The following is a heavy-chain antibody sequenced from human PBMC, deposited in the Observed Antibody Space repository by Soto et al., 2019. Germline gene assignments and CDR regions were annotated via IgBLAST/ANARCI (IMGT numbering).Heavy chain of an antibody. Sequence: QVQLVQCGGEVKRPGASVRVSCKASGYTFNSYGISWVRQAPGQGLEWMGWISAYNGHTDYARKFQGRVAMTTDISTNTVSMELRDLRSDDTAVYYCARGRTWGARDFDNWGQGTLVTVSS. CDR1: GYTFNSYG. CDR2: ISAYNGHT. D-gene: IGHD3-16*01. J-gene: IGHJ4*02. CDR3: ARGRTWGARDFDN. V-gene: IGHV1-18*01.